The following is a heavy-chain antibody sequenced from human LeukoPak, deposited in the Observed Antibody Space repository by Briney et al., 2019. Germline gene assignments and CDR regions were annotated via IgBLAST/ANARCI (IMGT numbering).Heavy chain of an antibody. V-gene: IGHV4-59*01. D-gene: IGHD5-24*01. J-gene: IGHJ4*02. CDR2: IYYSGST. CDR3: ARDRRWLQLDY. CDR1: GGSFSGYY. Sequence: SEALSLTCAVYGGSFSGYYWSWIRQPPGKGLEWIGYIYYSGSTNYNPSLKSRVTISVDTSKNQFSLKLSSVTAADTAVYYCARDRRWLQLDYWGQGTLVTVSS.